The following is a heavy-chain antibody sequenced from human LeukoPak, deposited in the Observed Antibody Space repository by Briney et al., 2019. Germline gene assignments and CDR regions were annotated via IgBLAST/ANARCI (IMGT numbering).Heavy chain of an antibody. CDR3: ASRCSSSSCYPLDY. D-gene: IGHD2-2*01. Sequence: PGGSLRLSCVASGFTFSSYWMNWVRQAPGKGLEWVANIKQDGSEKNYVDSVRGRFTISRDNDKNSLYLQMNSLRAEDTAVYYCASRCSSSSCYPLDYWGRGTLVTVSS. V-gene: IGHV3-7*01. CDR1: GFTFSSYW. CDR2: IKQDGSEK. J-gene: IGHJ4*02.